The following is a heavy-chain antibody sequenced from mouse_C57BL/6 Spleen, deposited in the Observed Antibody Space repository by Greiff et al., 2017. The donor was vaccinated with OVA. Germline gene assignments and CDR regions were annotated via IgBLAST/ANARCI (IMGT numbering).Heavy chain of an antibody. J-gene: IGHJ2*01. V-gene: IGHV5-4*01. CDR1: GFTFSSYA. Sequence: EVKLVESGGGLVKPGGSLKLSCAASGFTFSSYAMSWVRQTPEKRLEWVATISDGGSYTYYPDNVKGRFTISRDNAKNNLYLQMSHLKSEDTAMYYCARDIYYGNYLYYFDYWGQGTTLTVSS. D-gene: IGHD2-1*01. CDR2: ISDGGSYT. CDR3: ARDIYYGNYLYYFDY.